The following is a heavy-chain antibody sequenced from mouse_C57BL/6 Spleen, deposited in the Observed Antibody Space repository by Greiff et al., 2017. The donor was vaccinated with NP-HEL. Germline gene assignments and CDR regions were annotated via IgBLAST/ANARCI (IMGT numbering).Heavy chain of an antibody. J-gene: IGHJ3*01. V-gene: IGHV1-18*01. CDR2: INPNNGGT. Sequence: VQLKESGPELVKPGASVKIPCKASGYTFTDYNMDWVKQSHGKSLEWIGDINPNNGGTIYNQKFKGKATLTVDKSSSTAYMELRSLTSEDTAVYYCARSGTIYYGYDGAWFAYWGQGTLVTVSA. CDR3: ARSGTIYYGYDGAWFAY. CDR1: GYTFTDYN. D-gene: IGHD2-2*01.